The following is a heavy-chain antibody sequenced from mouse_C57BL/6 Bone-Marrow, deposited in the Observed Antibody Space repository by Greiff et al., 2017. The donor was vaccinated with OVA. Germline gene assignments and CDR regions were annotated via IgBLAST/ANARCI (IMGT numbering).Heavy chain of an antibody. CDR2: IDPENGDT. V-gene: IGHV14-4*01. CDR3: TSYYDYDEDY. CDR1: GFNIKDDY. D-gene: IGHD2-4*01. Sequence: EVKVVESGAELVRPGASVKLSCTASGFNIKDDYMHWVKQRPEQGLEWIGWIDPENGDTEYASKFQGKATITADTSSNTAYLQLSSLTSEDTAVYYCTSYYDYDEDYWGQGTTLTVSS. J-gene: IGHJ2*01.